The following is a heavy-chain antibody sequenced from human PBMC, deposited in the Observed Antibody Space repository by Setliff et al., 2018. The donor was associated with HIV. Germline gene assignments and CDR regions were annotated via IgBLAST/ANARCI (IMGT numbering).Heavy chain of an antibody. Sequence: LRLSCAASGFTFSSYGMHWVRQAPGKGLEWVAVIWYDGSNKYYADSVKGRFTISRDNSKSTLYLQMNSLRAEDTAVYYCAKTPSSGWYSLYLDYWGQGTLVTVSS. V-gene: IGHV3-33*06. CDR3: AKTPSSGWYSLYLDY. CDR1: GFTFSSYG. J-gene: IGHJ4*02. CDR2: IWYDGSNK. D-gene: IGHD6-19*01.